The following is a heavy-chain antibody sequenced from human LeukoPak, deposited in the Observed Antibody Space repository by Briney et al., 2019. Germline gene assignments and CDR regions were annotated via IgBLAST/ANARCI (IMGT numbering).Heavy chain of an antibody. D-gene: IGHD3-10*01. CDR2: IYYSGST. CDR3: ARVPAGSYDYYYMDV. Sequence: SETLSLTCTVSGGSLSSYYWSWIRQPPGKGLEWIGYIYYSGSTNYNPSLKSRVTISVDTSKNQFSLKLSSVTAADTAVYYCARVPAGSYDYYYMDVWGKGTTVTVSS. V-gene: IGHV4-59*01. CDR1: GGSLSSYY. J-gene: IGHJ6*03.